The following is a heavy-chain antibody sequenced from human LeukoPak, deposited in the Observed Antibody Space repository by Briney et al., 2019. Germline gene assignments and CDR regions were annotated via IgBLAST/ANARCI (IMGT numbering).Heavy chain of an antibody. V-gene: IGHV3-21*01. CDR3: ARGIAPMGIAAAGGEGDY. D-gene: IGHD6-13*01. J-gene: IGHJ4*02. Sequence: GGSLRLSCAASGFTFSNYSMNWVRQAPGKGLEWVSSISSSSSYIYYADSVKGRFTISRDNAKNSLYLQMNSLRAEDTAVYYCARGIAPMGIAAAGGEGDYWGQGTLVTVSS. CDR1: GFTFSNYS. CDR2: ISSSSSYI.